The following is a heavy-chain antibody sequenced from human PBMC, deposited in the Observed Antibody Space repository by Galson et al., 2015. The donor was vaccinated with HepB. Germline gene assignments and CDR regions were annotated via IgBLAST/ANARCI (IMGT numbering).Heavy chain of an antibody. CDR3: ARRILYDILTGYYQPLDY. Sequence: SLRLSCAASGFTFSDYYMSWIRQAPGKGLEWVSYISSSGSTIYYADSVKGRFTISRDNAKNSLYLQMNSLRAEDTAVYYCARRILYDILTGYYQPLDYWGQGTLVTVSS. D-gene: IGHD3-9*01. CDR2: ISSSGSTI. J-gene: IGHJ4*02. CDR1: GFTFSDYY. V-gene: IGHV3-11*01.